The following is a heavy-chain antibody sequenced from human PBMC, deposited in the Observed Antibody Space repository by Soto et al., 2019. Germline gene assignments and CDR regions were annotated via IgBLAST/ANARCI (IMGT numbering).Heavy chain of an antibody. Sequence: QVQLVQSGAEVKKPGSSVKVSCKASGGTFSSYAISWVRQAPGQGLEWMGGIIPIFGTANYAQKFQGRVTITADESTSTAYMELSSLRSEDTAVYYCARDRRGNDFWSCYRVYYYGMDVWGQGTTVTVSS. CDR3: ARDRRGNDFWSCYRVYYYGMDV. CDR1: GGTFSSYA. CDR2: IIPIFGTA. V-gene: IGHV1-69*01. J-gene: IGHJ6*02. D-gene: IGHD3-3*01.